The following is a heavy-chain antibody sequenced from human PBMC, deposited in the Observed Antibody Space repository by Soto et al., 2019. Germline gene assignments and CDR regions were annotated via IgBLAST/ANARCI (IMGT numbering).Heavy chain of an antibody. CDR3: TKDRQYPRDYFHY. CDR1: GFTVTSNG. Sequence: EVKLLESGGGLVQPGGSLRLSCGVSGFTVTSNGVSWVRQAPGKGLERVAAISPNRQSIWYADSVKGRFTISRDISRNTVFLQMDSLRAEDTAVYYCTKDRQYPRDYFHYWGQGALVTVSS. CDR2: ISPNRQSI. J-gene: IGHJ4*02. V-gene: IGHV3-23*01. D-gene: IGHD4-4*01.